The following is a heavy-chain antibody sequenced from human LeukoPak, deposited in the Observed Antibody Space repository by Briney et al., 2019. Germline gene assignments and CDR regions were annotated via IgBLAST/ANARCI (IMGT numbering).Heavy chain of an antibody. J-gene: IGHJ3*02. V-gene: IGHV4-59*01. Sequence: SETLSLTCNVSGGSFSSYYWSWLRQPPGKGLEWIGHIRYSGSTNYNPSLESRVNILIDTSKSQFSLGVTSVTAADTALYYCARDLGGDSAFDIWGQGTTVTVSS. CDR2: IRYSGST. D-gene: IGHD3-22*01. CDR3: ARDLGGDSAFDI. CDR1: GGSFSSYY.